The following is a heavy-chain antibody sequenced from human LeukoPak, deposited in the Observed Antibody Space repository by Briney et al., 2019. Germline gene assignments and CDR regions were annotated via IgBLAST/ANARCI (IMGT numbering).Heavy chain of an antibody. Sequence: GGSLRLSCAASGFAFSSYDMSWVRQAPGKGLEWVSAISGSGDRTFYRDSVKGRFTISRDNSKNTLYLQMNSLRAEDTAVYYCARDSGDIVVVINGYFDYWGQGTLVTVSS. CDR3: ARDSGDIVVVINGYFDY. CDR1: GFAFSSYD. V-gene: IGHV3-23*01. D-gene: IGHD2-15*01. J-gene: IGHJ4*02. CDR2: ISGSGDRT.